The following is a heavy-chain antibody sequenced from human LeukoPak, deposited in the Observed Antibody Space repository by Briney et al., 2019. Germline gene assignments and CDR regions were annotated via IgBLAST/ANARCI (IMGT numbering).Heavy chain of an antibody. CDR2: ISGSGGST. D-gene: IGHD2-2*01. Sequence: GGSLRLSCAASGFTVSSNYMSWVRQAPGKGLEWVSAISGSGGSTYYADSVKGRFTISRDNSKNTLYLQMNSLRAEDTAVYYCAKSLGTSLSYYYYYYMDVWGKGTTVTVSS. J-gene: IGHJ6*03. V-gene: IGHV3-23*01. CDR1: GFTVSSNY. CDR3: AKSLGTSLSYYYYYYMDV.